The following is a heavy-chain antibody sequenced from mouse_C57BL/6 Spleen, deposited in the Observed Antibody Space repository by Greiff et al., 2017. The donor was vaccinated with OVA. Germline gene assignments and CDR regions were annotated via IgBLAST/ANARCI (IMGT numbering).Heavy chain of an antibody. V-gene: IGHV1-42*01. CDR3: ARHGDRNPWFAY. J-gene: IGHJ3*01. CDR2: INPSTGGT. D-gene: IGHD2-14*01. CDR1: GYSFTGYY. Sequence: VQLQQSGPELVKPGASVKISCKASGYSFTGYYMNWVQQSPEKSLEWIGEINPSTGGTTYNQKFKAKATLTVDKSSSTAYMQLKSLTSEDSAVDYSARHGDRNPWFAYWGQGTLVTVSA.